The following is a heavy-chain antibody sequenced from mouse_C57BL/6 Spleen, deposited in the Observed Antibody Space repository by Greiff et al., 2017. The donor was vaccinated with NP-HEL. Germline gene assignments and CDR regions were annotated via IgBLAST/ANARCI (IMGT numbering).Heavy chain of an antibody. Sequence: EVQGVESGGDLVKPGGSLKLSCAASGFTFSSYGMSWVRQTPDKRLEWVATISSGGSYTYYPDSVKGRFTISRDNAKNTLYLQMSSLKSEDTAMYYCARLDYYGSSYYFDYWGQGTTLTVSS. D-gene: IGHD1-1*01. J-gene: IGHJ2*01. CDR2: ISSGGSYT. CDR1: GFTFSSYG. V-gene: IGHV5-6*01. CDR3: ARLDYYGSSYYFDY.